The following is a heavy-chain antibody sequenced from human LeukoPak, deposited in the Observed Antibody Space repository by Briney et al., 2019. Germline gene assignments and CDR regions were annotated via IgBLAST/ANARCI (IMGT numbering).Heavy chain of an antibody. V-gene: IGHV1-69*13. CDR2: IIPIFGTA. J-gene: IGHJ4*02. Sequence: ASVKVSCKASGGTFSSYAISWVRQAPGQGLEWMGGIIPIFGTANYAQRFQGRVTITADESTSTAYMELSSLRSEDTAVYYCARGEDVSSTSSLDYWGQGTLVTVPS. CDR3: ARGEDVSSTSSLDY. D-gene: IGHD2-2*01. CDR1: GGTFSSYA.